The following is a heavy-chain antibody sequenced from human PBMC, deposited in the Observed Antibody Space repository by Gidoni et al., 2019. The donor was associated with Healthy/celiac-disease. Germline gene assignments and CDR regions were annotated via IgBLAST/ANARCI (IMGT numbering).Heavy chain of an antibody. CDR1: GCTFSNAW. CDR2: IKSKTDGGTT. Sequence: EVQLVESGGGLVKHGGSLRLSCAASGCTFSNAWSSGVRQAPGKGLEWVGRIKSKTDGGTTDYAAPVKGRFTISRDDSKNTLYLQMNSLKTEDTAVYYCTTGRTGDAFDIWGQGTMVTVSS. J-gene: IGHJ3*02. D-gene: IGHD3-10*01. CDR3: TTGRTGDAFDI. V-gene: IGHV3-15*01.